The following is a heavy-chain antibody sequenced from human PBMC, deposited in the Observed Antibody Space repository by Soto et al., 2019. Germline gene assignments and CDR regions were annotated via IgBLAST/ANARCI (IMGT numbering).Heavy chain of an antibody. J-gene: IGHJ6*02. V-gene: IGHV4-39*07. CDR3: AKDNSNGIYYYYYGMDV. D-gene: IGHD4-4*01. CDR2: IYYSGST. Sequence: SETLSLTCTVSGGSISSSSYYWGWIRQPPGKGLEWIGSIYYSGSTYYNPSLKSRVTISVDTFKNTLYLQMNSLRAEDTAVYYCAKDNSNGIYYYYYGMDVWGQGTTVTVSS. CDR1: GGSISSSSYY.